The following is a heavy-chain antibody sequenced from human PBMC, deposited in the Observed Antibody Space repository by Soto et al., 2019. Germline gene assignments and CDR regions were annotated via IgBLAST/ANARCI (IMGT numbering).Heavy chain of an antibody. CDR3: ARDKYGEFDY. Sequence: SETLSLTCTVSGGSISSGGYYWSWIRQHPGKGLEWIGYIYYSGSTYYNPSLKSRVTISVDTSKNQFSLKLSSVTAADTAVYYCARDKYGEFDYWGQGTLVTVSS. D-gene: IGHD3-10*01. CDR1: GGSISSGGYY. V-gene: IGHV4-31*03. CDR2: IYYSGST. J-gene: IGHJ4*02.